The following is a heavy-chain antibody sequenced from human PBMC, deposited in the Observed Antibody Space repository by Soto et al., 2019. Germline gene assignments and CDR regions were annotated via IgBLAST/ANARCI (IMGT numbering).Heavy chain of an antibody. CDR1: GGTFSSYA. J-gene: IGHJ4*02. Sequence: SVKVSCKASGGTFSSYAISWGRQAPGQGLEWMGGIIPIFGTANYAQKFQGRVTITADESTSTAYMELSSLTSEDTAVYYCARAVAGTLSPFAYWGQGTLVTVSS. CDR2: IIPIFGTA. V-gene: IGHV1-69*13. CDR3: ARAVAGTLSPFAY. D-gene: IGHD6-19*01.